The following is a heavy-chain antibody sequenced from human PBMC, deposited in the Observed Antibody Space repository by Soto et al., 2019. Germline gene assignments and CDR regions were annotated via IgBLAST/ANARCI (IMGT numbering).Heavy chain of an antibody. CDR3: ARYHGDYYYYYGMDV. V-gene: IGHV1-18*01. CDR2: ISAYNGNT. CDR1: GYTFTSYG. J-gene: IGHJ6*02. Sequence: QVQLVQSGAEVKKPGASVKVSCKASGYTFTSYGISWVRQAPGQGLEWMGWISAYNGNTNYAQKLQGRVTMTTDTATSTAYMELRSLRSDDTAVYYCARYHGDYYYYYGMDVWGQGTTVSVSS. D-gene: IGHD4-17*01.